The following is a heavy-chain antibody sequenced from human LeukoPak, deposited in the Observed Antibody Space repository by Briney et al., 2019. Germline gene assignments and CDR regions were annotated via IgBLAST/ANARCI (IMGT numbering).Heavy chain of an antibody. CDR1: GFTFSDYC. D-gene: IGHD6-19*01. V-gene: IGHV3-11*06. Sequence: GGSLRLSCAASGFTFSDYCMSWIRQAPGKGLEWVSYISSTSTYTNYADSLKGRFTISRDNAKNSLYLQMNSLRAEDTAVYYCARLSVAGILFAFDIWGPGTMVTVSS. CDR2: ISSTSTYT. J-gene: IGHJ3*02. CDR3: ARLSVAGILFAFDI.